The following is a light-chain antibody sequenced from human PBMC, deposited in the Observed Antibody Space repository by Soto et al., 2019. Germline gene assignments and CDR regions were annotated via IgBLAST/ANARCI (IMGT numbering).Light chain of an antibody. J-gene: IGKJ1*01. Sequence: EIVLPQSPGTLSLSPGERATLSCRASQSVSSSYLAWYQQKPGQAPRLLMYGAAIRAAGVPDRFSGSGSGTEFTLTFSRLEPEDFTVYNCHHYETFGQGTKVDIK. CDR1: QSVSSSY. V-gene: IGKV3-20*01. CDR3: HHYET. CDR2: GAA.